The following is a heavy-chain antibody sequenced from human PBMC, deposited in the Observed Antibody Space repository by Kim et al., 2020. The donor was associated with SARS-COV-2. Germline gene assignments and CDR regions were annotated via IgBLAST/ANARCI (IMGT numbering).Heavy chain of an antibody. D-gene: IGHD6-25*01. J-gene: IGHJ6*02. Sequence: TGYAQKFQGRVTMTRNTSISTAYMELSSLRSEDTAVYYCARLHRKYGMDVWGQGTTVTVSS. CDR2: T. V-gene: IGHV1-8*01. CDR3: ARLHRKYGMDV.